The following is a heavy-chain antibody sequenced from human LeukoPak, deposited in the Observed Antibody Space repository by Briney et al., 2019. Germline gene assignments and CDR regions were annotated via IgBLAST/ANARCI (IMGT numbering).Heavy chain of an antibody. V-gene: IGHV3-23*01. Sequence: GGSLRLSCAASGFTFSSYAMSWVRQAPGKGLEWVSSISGSGGSTYYSDSVKGGFTISRDTSQNTLYLQLNSLRAEDTAVYYCAKDRSSGWYDAFDIWGQGTMVIVSS. CDR2: ISGSGGST. J-gene: IGHJ3*02. D-gene: IGHD6-19*01. CDR1: GFTFSSYA. CDR3: AKDRSSGWYDAFDI.